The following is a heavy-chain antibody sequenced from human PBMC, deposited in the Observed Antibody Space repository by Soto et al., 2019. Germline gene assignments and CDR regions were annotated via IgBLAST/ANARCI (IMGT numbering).Heavy chain of an antibody. CDR3: ARGVYSGYDFAFDI. V-gene: IGHV1-8*01. D-gene: IGHD5-12*01. J-gene: IGHJ3*02. CDR1: GYTFTSYD. CDR2: MNPNSGNT. Sequence: ASVKVPCKASGYTFTSYDINWVRQATGQGLEWMGWMNPNSGNTGYAQKFQGRVTMTRNTSISTAYMELSSLRSEDTAVYYCARGVYSGYDFAFDIWGQGTMVTVSS.